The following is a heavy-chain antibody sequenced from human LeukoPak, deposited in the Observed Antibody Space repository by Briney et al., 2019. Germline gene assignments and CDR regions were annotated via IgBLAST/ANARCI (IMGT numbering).Heavy chain of an antibody. CDR1: GFTFHNNG. D-gene: IGHD2-2*01. CDR2: ISGSSRST. Sequence: PGGSLRLSCAASGFTFHNNGMSWVRQAPGKGLEWVSTISGSSRSTYHAESVKGRFTISRDNSKNTLFLQMNSLRAEDTAVYYCATYSSSNGREFQYWGQGTLVTVSS. V-gene: IGHV3-23*01. J-gene: IGHJ1*01. CDR3: ATYSSSNGREFQY.